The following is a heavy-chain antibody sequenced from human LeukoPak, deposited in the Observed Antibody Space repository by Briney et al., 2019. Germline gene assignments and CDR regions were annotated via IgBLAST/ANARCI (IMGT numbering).Heavy chain of an antibody. CDR3: ARDRGYSSGWFIPTYYYYMDV. J-gene: IGHJ6*03. V-gene: IGHV3-21*01. CDR1: GFTFSSYS. D-gene: IGHD6-19*01. Sequence: GGSLRLSCAASGFTFSSYSMNWVRQAPGKGLEWVSSISSSSSYIYYADSVKGRFTISRDNAKNSLYLQMNSLRAEDTAVYYCARDRGYSSGWFIPTYYYYMDVWGKGTTVTVSS. CDR2: ISSSSSYI.